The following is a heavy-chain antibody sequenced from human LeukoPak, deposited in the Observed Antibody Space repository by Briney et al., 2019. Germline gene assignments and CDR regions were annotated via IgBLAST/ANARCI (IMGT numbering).Heavy chain of an antibody. Sequence: PGGSLRLSCVASGFSFSDYSMNWVRQAPGKGLEWVAVTSYDGSNKYYADSVKGRFTISRDNSKNTLFLQMNSLTAEDTAVYYCARDSIPYYYYYMDVWGKGTTVTVSS. CDR1: GFSFSDYS. V-gene: IGHV3-30*03. D-gene: IGHD2-2*02. J-gene: IGHJ6*03. CDR2: TSYDGSNK. CDR3: ARDSIPYYYYYMDV.